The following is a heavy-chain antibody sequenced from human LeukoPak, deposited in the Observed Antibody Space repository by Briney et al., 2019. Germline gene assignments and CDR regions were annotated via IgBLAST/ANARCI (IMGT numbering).Heavy chain of an antibody. CDR3: ARAHYYGSGDLGY. Sequence: GGSLRLSCAASGFTVSSNYMSWVRHAPGKGLVWVSRINMDGSSTTYADSVKGRFTISRDNAKNTLYLQMNSLRAEDTAVYYCARAHYYGSGDLGYWGQGTLVTVSS. CDR2: INMDGSST. D-gene: IGHD3-10*01. V-gene: IGHV3-74*01. CDR1: GFTVSSNY. J-gene: IGHJ4*02.